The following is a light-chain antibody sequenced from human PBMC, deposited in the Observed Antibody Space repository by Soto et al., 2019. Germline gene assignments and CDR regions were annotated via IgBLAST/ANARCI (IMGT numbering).Light chain of an antibody. CDR3: QSYDSSLSSYV. CDR2: GNS. Sequence: QSVLTQPPSVSGAPGQRVTISCTGSSSNIGAGYDVHWYQQLPGTAPKLLIYGNSNRPSGVPDRFSGSKSGTSASLAITGLQADDAAHYYCQSYDSSLSSYVFGTGTKLTVL. J-gene: IGLJ1*01. CDR1: SSNIGAGYD. V-gene: IGLV1-40*01.